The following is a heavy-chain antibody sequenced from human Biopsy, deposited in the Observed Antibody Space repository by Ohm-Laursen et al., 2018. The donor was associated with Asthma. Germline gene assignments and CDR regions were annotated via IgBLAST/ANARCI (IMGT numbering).Heavy chain of an antibody. CDR3: ARDVDLRSVY. V-gene: IGHV3-7*05. D-gene: IGHD2-15*01. Sequence: SLRLSCTASGFTFSTSWMTWVRQAPGKGLEWVANIKEDGSEKNYVDSVKGRFTISRGNGKSSLYLQMNSLRAEDTDVYYCARDVDLRSVYWGQGTLVTVSS. J-gene: IGHJ4*02. CDR2: IKEDGSEK. CDR1: GFTFSTSW.